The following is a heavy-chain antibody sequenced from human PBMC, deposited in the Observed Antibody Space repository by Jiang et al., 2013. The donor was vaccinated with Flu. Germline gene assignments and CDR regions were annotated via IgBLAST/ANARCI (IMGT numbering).Heavy chain of an antibody. Sequence: GPGLVKPSETLSVTCTVSGGSVNNYYWTWIRQPAGKGLEWIGRMYDSGSKFNPSLKSRATMSVDTSKNQFSLRLSSATAADSAVYYCARWSGDDAFDIWGQGTMVTVSS. D-gene: IGHD3-10*01. J-gene: IGHJ3*02. CDR1: GGSVNNYY. CDR3: ARWSGDDAFDI. V-gene: IGHV4-4*07. CDR2: MYDSGS.